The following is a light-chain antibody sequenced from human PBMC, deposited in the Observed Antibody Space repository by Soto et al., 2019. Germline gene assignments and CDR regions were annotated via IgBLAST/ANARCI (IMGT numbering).Light chain of an antibody. CDR3: QQYGGSPIS. J-gene: IGKJ5*01. CDR1: QNVSSNL. V-gene: IGKV3-20*01. Sequence: EIVMTQSPATLSVSPGERATLSCRASQNVSSNLLVWYQQHPGQAPRLLIYGASSRATGIPDRFSGSGSGTDFTLTISRLEPEDFALYYCQQYGGSPISFGQGTRLEI. CDR2: GAS.